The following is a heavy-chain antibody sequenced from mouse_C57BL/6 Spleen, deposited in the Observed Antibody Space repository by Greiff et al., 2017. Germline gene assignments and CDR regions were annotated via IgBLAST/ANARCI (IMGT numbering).Heavy chain of an antibody. Sequence: QVPLQQSGPELVKPGASVKISCKASGYAFSSSWLNWVKQRPGKGLEWIGRIYPGDGDTNYNGKFKGKATLTADKSSSTAYMQLSSLTSEDSAVYFCARDLLRDFDYWGQGTTLTVSS. CDR3: ARDLLRDFDY. CDR2: IYPGDGDT. J-gene: IGHJ2*01. D-gene: IGHD1-1*01. CDR1: GYAFSSSW. V-gene: IGHV1-82*01.